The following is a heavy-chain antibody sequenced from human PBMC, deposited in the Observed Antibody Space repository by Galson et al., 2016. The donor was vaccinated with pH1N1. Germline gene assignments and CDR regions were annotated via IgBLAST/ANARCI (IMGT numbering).Heavy chain of an antibody. V-gene: IGHV3-48*04. J-gene: IGHJ4*02. Sequence: SLRLSCAASGFAFGEYSVNWVRQTPGKRLEWLAYMNINGNTMYYADSVEGRFTMSRDNAKNLLFLQMNSLKTEDTATYYCASGGSTSFDYWGQGTLVTVSS. CDR3: ASGGSTSFDY. CDR2: MNINGNTM. CDR1: GFAFGEYS. D-gene: IGHD6-25*01.